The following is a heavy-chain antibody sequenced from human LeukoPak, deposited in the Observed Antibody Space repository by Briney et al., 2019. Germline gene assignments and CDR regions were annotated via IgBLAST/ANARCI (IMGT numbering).Heavy chain of an antibody. D-gene: IGHD3-10*01. V-gene: IGHV3-23*01. CDR3: ARVGYYASGPFSYFDY. J-gene: IGHJ4*02. CDR2: ITGSGANT. Sequence: PGGSLRLSCAASGFTFSSYTMNWVRQAPGKGLEWVSAITGSGANTYYADSVKGRFTISRDNSKNTLYLQMNSLSVEDTAVYYCARVGYYASGPFSYFDYWGQGTLVTVSS. CDR1: GFTFSSYT.